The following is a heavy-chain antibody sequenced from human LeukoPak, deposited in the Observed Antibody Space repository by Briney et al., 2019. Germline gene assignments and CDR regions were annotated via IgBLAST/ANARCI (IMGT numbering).Heavy chain of an antibody. J-gene: IGHJ3*02. Sequence: GGSLRLSCGASGFTFSSYGMHWVRQDPGKGLEWVAFIRYDGNNKYQPDSVKGRFTISRDNSKNTLYLQMNSLRAEDTAVYYCAKDRTMFSGDDAFDIWGQGTMVTVSS. CDR1: GFTFSSYG. D-gene: IGHD3-10*02. V-gene: IGHV3-30*02. CDR2: IRYDGNNK. CDR3: AKDRTMFSGDDAFDI.